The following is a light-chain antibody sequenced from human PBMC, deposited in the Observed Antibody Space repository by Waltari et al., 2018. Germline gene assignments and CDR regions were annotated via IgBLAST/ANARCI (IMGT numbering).Light chain of an antibody. CDR2: GKN. V-gene: IGLV3-19*01. CDR1: SLRSYY. CDR3: NSRDSSGNHRGV. J-gene: IGLJ2*01. Sequence: SSELTQDPAVSVALGQTVRITCQGDSLRSYYASWYQQKQGQAPVLVIYGKNNRPSGIPDLFSGSSSGNTASLTITGAQAEDEADYYCNSRDSSGNHRGVFGGGTKLTVL.